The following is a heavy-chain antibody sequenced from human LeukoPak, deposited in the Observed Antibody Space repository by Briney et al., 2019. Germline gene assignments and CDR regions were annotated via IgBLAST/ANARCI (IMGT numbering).Heavy chain of an antibody. CDR1: EFTFNTYW. CDR3: ARDSDWILFDY. Sequence: PGGSLRLSCAASEFTFNTYWMHWVRRAPGKGLVWVARVHREGTTTAYADSVKGRFTISRDNAKNTLYLQMTNLRAEDTAVYYCARDSDWILFDYWGRGTLVTVSS. J-gene: IGHJ4*02. CDR2: VHREGTTT. V-gene: IGHV3-74*03. D-gene: IGHD3/OR15-3a*01.